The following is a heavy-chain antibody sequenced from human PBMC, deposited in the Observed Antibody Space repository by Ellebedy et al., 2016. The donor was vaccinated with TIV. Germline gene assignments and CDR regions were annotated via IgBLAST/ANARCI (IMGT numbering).Heavy chain of an antibody. CDR1: GGSISSSSYY. CDR2: ISYSGST. Sequence: MPSETLSLTCTVSGGSISSSSYYWGWIRQPPGKGLEWIGSISYSGSTYYNTYLKSRVTISVDSSKNQCSLKLRSVTAADTAIYYCSKSKGEQQLVETWFDPWGQGTLVTVSS. J-gene: IGHJ5*02. V-gene: IGHV4-39*01. D-gene: IGHD6-13*01. CDR3: SKSKGEQQLVETWFDP.